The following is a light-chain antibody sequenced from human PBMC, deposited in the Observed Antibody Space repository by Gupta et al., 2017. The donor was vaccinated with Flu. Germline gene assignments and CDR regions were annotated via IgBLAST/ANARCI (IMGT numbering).Light chain of an antibody. J-gene: IGKJ2*01. Sequence: GDRVTITCRASQSISTWLAWYQQKPGKAPKLLIYKASSLESGVPSRFSGSGSGTEFTLTISSLQPDDFATYYCQEYNSYLYTFGQGTKLEIK. CDR1: QSISTW. V-gene: IGKV1-5*03. CDR3: QEYNSYLYT. CDR2: KAS.